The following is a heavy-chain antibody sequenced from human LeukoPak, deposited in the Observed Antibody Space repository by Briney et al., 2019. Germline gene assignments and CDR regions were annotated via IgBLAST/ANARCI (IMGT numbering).Heavy chain of an antibody. D-gene: IGHD3-22*01. V-gene: IGHV1-3*01. CDR2: INAGNGNT. Sequence: GASVKVSCKASGYTFTTYAMHWVRQAPGQRLEWMGWINAGNGNTKYSQKFQGRVTITRDTYASTAYMELSSLRSEDTAVYYCARSEANYYDSSGYAAFDYRGQGTLVTVSS. CDR1: GYTFTTYA. CDR3: ARSEANYYDSSGYAAFDY. J-gene: IGHJ4*02.